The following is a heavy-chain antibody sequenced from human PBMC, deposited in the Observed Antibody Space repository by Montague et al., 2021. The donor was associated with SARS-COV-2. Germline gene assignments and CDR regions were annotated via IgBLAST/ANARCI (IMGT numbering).Heavy chain of an antibody. D-gene: IGHD3-10*01. Sequence: SETLSLTCTVSNGSISHYYWSWIRQSAGKGLEWIGRIYTSGTTKYNPSLESRVTMSVDTSKNQFSLKLDSVTAADAAVYYCARDRSVDRGYDGFDIWGQGTMVTVSS. J-gene: IGHJ3*02. CDR1: NGSISHYY. V-gene: IGHV4-4*07. CDR3: ARDRSVDRGYDGFDI. CDR2: IYTSGTT.